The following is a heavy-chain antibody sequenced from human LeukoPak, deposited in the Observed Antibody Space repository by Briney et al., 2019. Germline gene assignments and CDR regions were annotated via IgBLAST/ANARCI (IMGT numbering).Heavy chain of an antibody. J-gene: IGHJ4*02. CDR2: INPNSGGT. D-gene: IGHD4-17*01. V-gene: IGHV1-2*06. Sequence: ASVKVSCKASGYTFTGYYMHWVRQAPGQGLEWMGRINPNSGGTNYAQKYQGRVTMTRDTSINTAYMELSRLRSDDTAVYYCARDRPPLEECDYGDYGTLGYWGQGTLVTVSS. CDR3: ARDRPPLEECDYGDYGTLGY. CDR1: GYTFTGYY.